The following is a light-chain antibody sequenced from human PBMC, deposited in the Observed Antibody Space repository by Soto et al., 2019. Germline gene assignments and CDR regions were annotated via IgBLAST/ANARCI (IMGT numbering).Light chain of an antibody. J-gene: IGLJ1*01. Sequence: QSALTQPASVSGSPGQSITISCTGTSSDVGGYNYVSWYQLHPGKAPKLIIYEVSNRPSGVSNRFSGSKPGNTASLTISGLQAEDEADYYCNSYTSSTAYVFGTGTKVTVL. V-gene: IGLV2-14*01. CDR2: EVS. CDR3: NSYTSSTAYV. CDR1: SSDVGGYNY.